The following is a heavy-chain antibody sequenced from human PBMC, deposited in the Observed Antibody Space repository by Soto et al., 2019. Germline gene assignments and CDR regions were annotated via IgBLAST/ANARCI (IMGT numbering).Heavy chain of an antibody. J-gene: IGHJ4*02. CDR1: RLTFSNYA. CDR2: ISGSGDST. D-gene: IGHD6-13*01. Sequence: PGGSLRLSCVISRLTFSNYALNWVRQAPGKGLEWVSVISGSGDSTYYADSVKGRFTISRDSSKNTLYLQMNSLRAEDTAVYYCARRSSSWYFDYWGQGTLVTVSS. V-gene: IGHV3-23*01. CDR3: ARRSSSWYFDY.